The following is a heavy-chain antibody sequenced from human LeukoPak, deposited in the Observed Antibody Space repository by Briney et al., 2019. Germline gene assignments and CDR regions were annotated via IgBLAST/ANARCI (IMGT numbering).Heavy chain of an antibody. V-gene: IGHV4-39*07. J-gene: IGHJ5*02. Sequence: SETLSLTCTVSGGSISSSSYYWGWIRQPPGKGLEWIGSIYYSGSTYYNPSLKSRVTISVDTSKNQFSLKLSSVTAADTAVYYCARLRGRWFDPWGQGTLVTVSS. CDR3: ARLRGRWFDP. CDR2: IYYSGST. CDR1: GGSISSSSYY. D-gene: IGHD3-10*01.